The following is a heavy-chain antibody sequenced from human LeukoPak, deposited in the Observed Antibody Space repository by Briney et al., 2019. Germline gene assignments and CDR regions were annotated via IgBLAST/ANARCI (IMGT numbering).Heavy chain of an antibody. V-gene: IGHV1-3*03. CDR2: INGGNSNT. CDR3: ARDSSGWYHWFDP. J-gene: IGHJ5*02. CDR1: GYTFTSYT. D-gene: IGHD6-19*01. Sequence: ASVEVSCKASGYTFTSYTLHWVRQAPGQRLEWMGWINGGNSNTKYSQEFQGRVTITRDTSASTAYMELSSLRSEDTAVYYCARDSSGWYHWFDPWGQGTLVTVSS.